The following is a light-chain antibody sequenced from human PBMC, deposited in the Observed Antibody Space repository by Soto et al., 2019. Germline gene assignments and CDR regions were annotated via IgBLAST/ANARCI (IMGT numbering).Light chain of an antibody. CDR1: SSDVGGYDY. V-gene: IGLV2-14*03. J-gene: IGLJ1*01. CDR3: SSYTSSSLYV. Sequence: QPALTQPASVSGSPVQSITISCTGTSSDVGGYDYVSWYQHHPGKAPKLMIYDVSNRPSGVSNRFSGSKSGNTASLTISGLQAEDEADYYCSSYTSSSLYVFGTGTKVTVL. CDR2: DVS.